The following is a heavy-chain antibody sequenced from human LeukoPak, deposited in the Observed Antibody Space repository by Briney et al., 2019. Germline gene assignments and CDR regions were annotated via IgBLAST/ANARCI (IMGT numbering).Heavy chain of an antibody. CDR1: GFTLGSYW. CDR2: VNTDGSST. V-gene: IGHV3-74*01. D-gene: IGHD3-10*01. CDR3: ARLVWFGEYYFDY. J-gene: IGHJ4*02. Sequence: PGGSLRLSCAVSGFTLGSYWMHWVRQAPGQGLAWVSRVNTDGSSTTYAESVKGRFTISKDNAKNTLYLQMNGLRAEDTAVYYCARLVWFGEYYFDYWGQGTLVTVSS.